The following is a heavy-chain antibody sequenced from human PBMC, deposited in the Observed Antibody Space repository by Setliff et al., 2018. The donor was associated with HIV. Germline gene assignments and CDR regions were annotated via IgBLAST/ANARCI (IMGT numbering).Heavy chain of an antibody. J-gene: IGHJ4*02. CDR1: GFNFKNAW. D-gene: IGHD3-22*01. CDR2: IKSKTDGGTT. Sequence: GGSLRLSCAGSGFNFKNAWMSWVRQAPGKGLEWVGRIKSKTDGGTTDYAAPVKGRFTISRDDSKNTLYLQMNSLKTEDTAVYYCARQAWHYDRDGYFIDYWGQGKLVTVS. CDR3: ARQAWHYDRDGYFIDY. V-gene: IGHV3-15*01.